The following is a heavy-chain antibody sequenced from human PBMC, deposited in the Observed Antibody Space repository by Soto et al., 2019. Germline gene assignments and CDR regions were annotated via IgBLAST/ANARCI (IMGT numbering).Heavy chain of an antibody. Sequence: QVQLVQSGAEVKKPGASVKVSCKASGYTFSGYFLHWVRQAPGQGLEWMGRINPNSGGTNYARRFQGRVTMTRDTSISAAYMELRRLRSDDTAVYYCARGGFYYESSGAPDHWGQGTLVTVSS. CDR3: ARGGFYYESSGAPDH. V-gene: IGHV1-2*06. CDR2: INPNSGGT. CDR1: GYTFSGYF. J-gene: IGHJ4*02. D-gene: IGHD3-22*01.